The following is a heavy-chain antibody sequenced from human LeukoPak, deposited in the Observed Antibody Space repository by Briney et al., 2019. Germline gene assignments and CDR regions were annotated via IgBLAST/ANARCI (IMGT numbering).Heavy chain of an antibody. CDR2: ISFSGDNS. CDR1: GFNFRDAA. D-gene: IGHD5-24*01. CDR3: AKDIQLST. Sequence: GGSLRLSCAASGFNFRDAAMTWVRQAPGKGLEWVALISFSGDNSYYADSVKGRFSVSRDNSENTPSLQMNSLRVEDTARYYCAKDIQLSTWGLGTMVTVSS. V-gene: IGHV3-23*01. J-gene: IGHJ3*01.